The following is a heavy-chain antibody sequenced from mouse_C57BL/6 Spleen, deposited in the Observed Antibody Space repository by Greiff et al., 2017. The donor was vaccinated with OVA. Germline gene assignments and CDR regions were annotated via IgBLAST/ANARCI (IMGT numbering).Heavy chain of an antibody. CDR3: TAPLGKDDY. CDR1: GFTFSNYW. CDR2: IRLKSDNYAT. V-gene: IGHV6-3*01. J-gene: IGHJ2*01. Sequence: EVKVEESGGGLVQPGGSMKLSCVASGFTFSNYWMNWVRQSPETGLEWVAQIRLKSDNYATHYAESVKGRFTISRDDSKSSVYLQMNNLRAEDTGIYYCTAPLGKDDYWGQGTTLTVSS. D-gene: IGHD2-14*01.